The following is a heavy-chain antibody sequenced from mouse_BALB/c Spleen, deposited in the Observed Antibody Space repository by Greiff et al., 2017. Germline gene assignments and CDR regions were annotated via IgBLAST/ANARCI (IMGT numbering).Heavy chain of an antibody. Sequence: SGGGLVQPGGSRKLSCAASGFTFSSFGMHWVRQAPEKGLEWVAYISSGSSTIYYADTVKGRFTISRDNPKNTLFLQMTSLRSEDTAMYYCARGGYGSSSGWFAYWGQGTLVTVSA. J-gene: IGHJ3*01. CDR1: GFTFSSFG. D-gene: IGHD1-1*01. CDR2: ISSGSSTI. V-gene: IGHV5-17*02. CDR3: ARGGYGSSSGWFAY.